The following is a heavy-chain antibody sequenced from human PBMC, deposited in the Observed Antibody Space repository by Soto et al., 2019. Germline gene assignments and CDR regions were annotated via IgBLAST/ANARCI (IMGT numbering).Heavy chain of an antibody. V-gene: IGHV3-23*01. CDR3: AKRDDSDSVTYSPLFDS. CDR2: ISGGGCVT. D-gene: IGHD3-22*01. CDR1: GFTFSGYA. Sequence: EVQLLESGGGLVQPGGSLRLSCAASGFTFSGYAMAWGRQIPGMRLEWVSGISGGGCVTYYADSVKGRFTISRDNSKSTLYLQMNSLRAEDTAVYYCAKRDDSDSVTYSPLFDSWGQGTLVTVSS. J-gene: IGHJ4*02.